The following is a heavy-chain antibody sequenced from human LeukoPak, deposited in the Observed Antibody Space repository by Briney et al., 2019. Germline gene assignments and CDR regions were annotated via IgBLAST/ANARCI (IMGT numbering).Heavy chain of an antibody. CDR1: GFTFSSYE. D-gene: IGHD3-22*01. V-gene: IGHV3-48*03. CDR3: AKDYSDSSGYFRVPHVFDF. Sequence: QPGGSLRLSCAASGFTFSSYEMNWVRQAPGKGLEWVSYISSSGSTIKYADSVKGRFTISRDNSKNTLYLQMNSLRAEDTAVYYCAKDYSDSSGYFRVPHVFDFWGQGTLVTVSS. J-gene: IGHJ4*02. CDR2: ISSSGSTI.